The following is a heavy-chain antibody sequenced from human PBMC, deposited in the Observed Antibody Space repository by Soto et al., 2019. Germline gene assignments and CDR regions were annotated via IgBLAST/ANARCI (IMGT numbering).Heavy chain of an antibody. CDR3: AREGSTADGIYCYYGMDV. Sequence: GGSLRLSCAASGFTFSSYAMSWVRQAPGKGLEWVSAISGSGGSTYYADSVKGRFTISRDNSKNSLYLQMNSLRAEDTAVYYCAREGSTADGIYCYYGMDVWGQGTTVPV. D-gene: IGHD1-1*01. J-gene: IGHJ6*02. V-gene: IGHV3-23*01. CDR1: GFTFSSYA. CDR2: ISGSGGST.